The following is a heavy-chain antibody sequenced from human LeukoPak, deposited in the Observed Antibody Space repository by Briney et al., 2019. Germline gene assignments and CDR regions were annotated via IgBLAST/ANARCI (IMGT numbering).Heavy chain of an antibody. J-gene: IGHJ3*02. CDR2: ISAYNGNT. CDR1: GYTFTSYG. D-gene: IGHD3-22*01. Sequence: ASVKVSCKASGYTFTSYGISWVRQAPGQGLEWMGWISAYNGNTNYAQKLQGRVTMTTDTSTSTAYMELRSLRSDDTAVYYCARDGYYDSIGYYTDAFDIWGQGTMVTVSS. CDR3: ARDGYYDSIGYYTDAFDI. V-gene: IGHV1-18*01.